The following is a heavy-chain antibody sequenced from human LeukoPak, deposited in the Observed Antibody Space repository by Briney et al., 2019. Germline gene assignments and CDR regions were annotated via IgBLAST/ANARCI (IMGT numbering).Heavy chain of an antibody. Sequence: PGGSLRLSCAASGFTFSSYSMNWVRQAPGKGLEWVSYISSSSSTIYYADSVKGRFTISRDNAKNSLYLQMNSLRAGDTAVYYCARDMLEYYGSGNYYYGMDVWGQGTTVTVSS. D-gene: IGHD3-10*01. CDR3: ARDMLEYYGSGNYYYGMDV. CDR2: ISSSSSTI. V-gene: IGHV3-48*01. CDR1: GFTFSSYS. J-gene: IGHJ6*02.